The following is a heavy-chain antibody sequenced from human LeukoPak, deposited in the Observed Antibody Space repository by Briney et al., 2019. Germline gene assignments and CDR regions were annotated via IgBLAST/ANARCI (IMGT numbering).Heavy chain of an antibody. CDR2: IIPIFGTA. D-gene: IGHD6-13*01. J-gene: IGHJ4*02. CDR1: GGTFSSSA. CDR3: VLGGAAAGTTRGLYFDY. Sequence: ASVKVSCKASGGTFSSSAISWVRQAPGQGLEWMGGIIPIFGTANYAQKFQGRVTITTDESTSTAYMELSSLRSEDTAVYYCVLGGAAAGTTRGLYFDYGGKGTLVPVSP. V-gene: IGHV1-69*05.